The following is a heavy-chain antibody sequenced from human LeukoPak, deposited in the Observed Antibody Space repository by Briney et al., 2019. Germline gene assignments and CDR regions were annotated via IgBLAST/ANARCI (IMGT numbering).Heavy chain of an antibody. CDR1: GVSISSYY. Sequence: SETLSLTCTVSGVSISSYYWSWIRLPPGKGPEGIGYIYYTGATYYNPSLKSRVTISLDTSKNQFSLKLSSVTAADAAVYYCARAGYSYGTGYYFDYWGQGALVTVSS. D-gene: IGHD5-18*01. V-gene: IGHV4-59*01. J-gene: IGHJ4*02. CDR2: IYYTGAT. CDR3: ARAGYSYGTGYYFDY.